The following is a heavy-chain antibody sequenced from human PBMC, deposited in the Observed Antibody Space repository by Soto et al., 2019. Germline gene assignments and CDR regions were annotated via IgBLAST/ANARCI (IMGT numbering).Heavy chain of an antibody. CDR1: GYTFSRHG. CDR2: SGNT. CDR3: ARGADDFSSGYYYEY. J-gene: IGHJ4*02. D-gene: IGHD3-3*01. Sequence: QVQLVQSGAEVKKPGASVTVSCKASGYTFSRHGISWVRQAPGQGLEWMAWSGNTNYAQKFQGRLTLTTNPSTSTAYMELRSLRSDDTAVYYCARGADDFSSGYYYEYWGQGTLVTVSS. V-gene: IGHV1-18*04.